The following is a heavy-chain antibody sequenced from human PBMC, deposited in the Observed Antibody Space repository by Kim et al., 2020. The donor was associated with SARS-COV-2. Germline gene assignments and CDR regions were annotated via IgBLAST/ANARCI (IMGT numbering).Heavy chain of an antibody. CDR1: GGSISSDDYY. CDR2: IYYSGST. Sequence: SETLSLTCTVSGGSISSDDYYWSWIRQPPGKGLEWIGYIYYSGSTYSNPSLKSRVTISVDTSKNQFSLKLRSVTAADTAVYYCARDRLGDNQNYYYYYG. J-gene: IGHJ6*01. CDR3: ARDRLGDNQNYYYYYG. V-gene: IGHV4-30-4*01. D-gene: IGHD6-25*01.